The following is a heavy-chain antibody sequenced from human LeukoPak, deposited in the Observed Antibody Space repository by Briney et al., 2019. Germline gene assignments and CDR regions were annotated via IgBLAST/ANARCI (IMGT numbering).Heavy chain of an antibody. J-gene: IGHJ4*02. D-gene: IGHD2-15*01. Sequence: PGGSLRLSCAASGFTFSSYSMNWVRQAPGKGLEWVSYISSSSSTIYYADSVKGRFTISRDNSKNTLYLQMNSLRAEDTAVYYCARGPGYCSGGSCYTNDYWGQGTLVTVSS. CDR2: ISSSSSTI. CDR1: GFTFSSYS. CDR3: ARGPGYCSGGSCYTNDY. V-gene: IGHV3-48*01.